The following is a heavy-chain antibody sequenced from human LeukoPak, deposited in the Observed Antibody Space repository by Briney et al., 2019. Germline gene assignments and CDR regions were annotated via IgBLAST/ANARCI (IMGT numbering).Heavy chain of an antibody. Sequence: GGSLRLSCAASGFTFSSYSMNWVRQAPGKGLEWVSSISSSSSYIYYADSVKGRFTISRDNAKNSLYLQMNSLRAEDTAVYYCARAQNRDYCSSTSCYAFFYYGMDVWGKGTTVTVSS. CDR1: GFTFSSYS. J-gene: IGHJ6*04. D-gene: IGHD2-2*01. V-gene: IGHV3-21*01. CDR2: ISSSSSYI. CDR3: ARAQNRDYCSSTSCYAFFYYGMDV.